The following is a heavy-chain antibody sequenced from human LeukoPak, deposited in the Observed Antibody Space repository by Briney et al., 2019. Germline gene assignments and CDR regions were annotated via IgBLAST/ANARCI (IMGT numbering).Heavy chain of an antibody. D-gene: IGHD3-16*01. J-gene: IGHJ4*02. CDR2: IWYDGSNK. CDR3: ARDFTFDY. V-gene: IGHV3-33*01. CDR1: GFTFSRYG. Sequence: SGGSLRLSCAASGFTFSRYGMHWVRQAPGKGLEWVAVIWYDGSNKYYADSVKGRFTVSRDNSKNTLYLQLNSLRAEDTAVYYCARDFTFDYWGQGTLVTVSS.